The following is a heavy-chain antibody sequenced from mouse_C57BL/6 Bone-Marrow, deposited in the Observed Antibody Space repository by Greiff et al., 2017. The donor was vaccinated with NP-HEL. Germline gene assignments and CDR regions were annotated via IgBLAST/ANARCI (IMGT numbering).Heavy chain of an antibody. CDR1: GYTFTDYY. Sequence: VQLQQSGAELVRPGASVKLSCKASGYTFTDYYINWVKQRPGQGLEWIARIYPGSGNTYYNEKFKGKATLTAEKSSSTAYMQLSSLTSEDSAVYFCAYYDYDSDYWGQGTTLTVSS. CDR3: AYYDYDSDY. D-gene: IGHD2-4*01. J-gene: IGHJ2*01. V-gene: IGHV1-76*01. CDR2: IYPGSGNT.